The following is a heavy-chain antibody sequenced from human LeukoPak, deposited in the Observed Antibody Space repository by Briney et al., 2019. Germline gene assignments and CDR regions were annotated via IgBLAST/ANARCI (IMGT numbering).Heavy chain of an antibody. D-gene: IGHD5-18*01. J-gene: IGHJ6*02. CDR2: ISGSGGST. V-gene: IGHV3-23*01. CDR1: GFTFSSYA. Sequence: PGGSLRLACAASGFTFSSYAMSWVRQAPGKGLEWVSAISGSGGSTYYADSVKGRFTISRDNSKNTLYLQMNSLRAEDTAVYYCAKVQVRTQILTAMVSFGSLGPNVYGMDVWGQGTTVTVSS. CDR3: AKVQVRTQILTAMVSFGSLGPNVYGMDV.